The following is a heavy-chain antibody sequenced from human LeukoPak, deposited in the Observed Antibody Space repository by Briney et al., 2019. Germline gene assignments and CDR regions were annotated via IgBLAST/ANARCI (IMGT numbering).Heavy chain of an antibody. J-gene: IGHJ4*02. V-gene: IGHV4-59*08. D-gene: IGHD6-13*01. Sequence: PSETLSLTCSVSGGSISGCYWSWIRQPPGKGLEWIGYIYSSGSTNYNPSLRSRVTISLDTFKNQFSLKLSSLTAADTAVYFCARFIATTGFDHWGQGTLVTVSS. CDR2: IYSSGST. CDR1: GGSISGCY. CDR3: ARFIATTGFDH.